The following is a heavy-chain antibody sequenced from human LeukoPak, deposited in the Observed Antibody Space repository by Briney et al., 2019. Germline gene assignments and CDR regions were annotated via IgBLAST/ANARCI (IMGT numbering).Heavy chain of an antibody. CDR3: ARDKGYYDSSGYYHYYFDY. J-gene: IGHJ4*02. D-gene: IGHD3-22*01. CDR1: GYTFTSYG. V-gene: IGHV1-18*01. Sequence: ASVKVSCKASGYTFTSYGISWVRQAPGQGLEWMGRISAYNGNTNYAQKLQGRVTMTTDTSTSTAYMELRSLRSDDTAVYYCARDKGYYDSSGYYHYYFDYWGQGTLVTVSS. CDR2: ISAYNGNT.